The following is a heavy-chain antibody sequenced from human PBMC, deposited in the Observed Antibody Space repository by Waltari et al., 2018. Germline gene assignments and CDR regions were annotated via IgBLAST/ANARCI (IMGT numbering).Heavy chain of an antibody. D-gene: IGHD2-2*01. CDR1: GFTFSSYS. Sequence: EVQLVESGGGLVKPGGSLRLSCAASGFTFSSYSMNWVRQAPGKGLEWVSSISSSSSYIYYADSVKGRFTISRDNAKNSLYLQMNSLRAEDTAVYYCAREPGKYQLLPDAFDIWGQGTMVTVSS. CDR3: AREPGKYQLLPDAFDI. CDR2: ISSSSSYI. V-gene: IGHV3-21*01. J-gene: IGHJ3*02.